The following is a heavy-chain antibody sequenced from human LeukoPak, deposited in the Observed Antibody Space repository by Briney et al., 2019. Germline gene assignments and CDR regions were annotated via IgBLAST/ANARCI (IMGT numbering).Heavy chain of an antibody. D-gene: IGHD5-24*01. CDR3: ARGYTPSIIAHFDY. CDR2: INTNTGNP. CDR1: GYTFTSYA. J-gene: IGHJ4*02. V-gene: IGHV7-4-1*02. Sequence: ASVKVSCKASGYTFTSYAMNWVRQAPGQGLEWMGWINTNTGNPTYAQGFTGRFVFSLDTSVSTAYLQISSLKAEDTAVYYCARGYTPSIIAHFDYRGQGTLVTVSS.